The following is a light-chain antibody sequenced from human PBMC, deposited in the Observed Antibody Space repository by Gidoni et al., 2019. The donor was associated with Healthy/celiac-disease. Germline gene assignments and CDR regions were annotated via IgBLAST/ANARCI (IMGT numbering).Light chain of an antibody. J-gene: IGKJ2*03. V-gene: IGKV1-39*01. Sequence: IQMTHSPSSLSASVGDRVTITCRASQSISSYLKWYQQKPGKAPKLLIYAASSLQSGVQSRFSGSGSGTDFTLTISSMQPEDFATYECQQSYSTPQSFGQGNKMEIK. CDR3: QQSYSTPQS. CDR1: QSISSY. CDR2: AAS.